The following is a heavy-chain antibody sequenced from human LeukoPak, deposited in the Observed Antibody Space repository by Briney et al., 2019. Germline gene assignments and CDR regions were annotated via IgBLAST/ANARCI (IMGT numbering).Heavy chain of an antibody. CDR1: GFTFSSYG. CDR3: AKDREDFDY. Sequence: GGSLRLSCAASGFTFSSYGMHWVCQAPGKGLEWVAVISYDGSNKYYADSVKGRFTISRDNSKNTLYLQMNSLRAEDTAVYYCAKDREDFDYWGQGTLVTVSS. J-gene: IGHJ4*02. CDR2: ISYDGSNK. V-gene: IGHV3-30*18. D-gene: IGHD1-26*01.